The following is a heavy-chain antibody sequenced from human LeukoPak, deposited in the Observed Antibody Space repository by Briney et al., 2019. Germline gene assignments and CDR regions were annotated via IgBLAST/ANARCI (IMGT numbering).Heavy chain of an antibody. V-gene: IGHV1-8*01. CDR2: MNLNSGNT. J-gene: IGHJ4*02. CDR1: VYTFTIYD. D-gene: IGHD3-10*01. Sequence: ASVTVSFTSSVYTFTIYDINWGRQAPGQGLELMGWMNLNSGNTGYAQKFQGRVNMTRNTSISTAYMELSSLRSEDTAVYYCARRFSGSGSPITYWGQGTLVTVSS. CDR3: ARRFSGSGSPITY.